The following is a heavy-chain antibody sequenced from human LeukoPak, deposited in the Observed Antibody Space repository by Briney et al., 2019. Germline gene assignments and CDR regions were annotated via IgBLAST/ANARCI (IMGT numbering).Heavy chain of an antibody. V-gene: IGHV3-21*01. CDR2: ITSRSSYI. J-gene: IGHJ5*02. Sequence: GGSLRLSCAASGFTFSSYSMNWVRQAQGKGLEWPSSITSRSSYIYYADSVKGRFTISRDNAKNSLYLQMNSLRAEDTAVYYCARGQGAYCSGGSCYTGYFDPWGQGTLVTVSS. CDR1: GFTFSSYS. CDR3: ARGQGAYCSGGSCYTGYFDP. D-gene: IGHD2-15*01.